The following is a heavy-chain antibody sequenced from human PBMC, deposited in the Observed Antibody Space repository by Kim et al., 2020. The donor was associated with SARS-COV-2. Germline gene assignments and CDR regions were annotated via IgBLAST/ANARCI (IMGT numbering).Heavy chain of an antibody. J-gene: IGHJ1*01. Sequence: YADSVEGRFTISRDNAKNTLYLQMNNLGVEDTAVYYCVRGYSGGLYELFQYWGQGSLVTVSS. CDR3: VRGYSGGLYELFQY. V-gene: IGHV3-74*01. D-gene: IGHD2-15*01.